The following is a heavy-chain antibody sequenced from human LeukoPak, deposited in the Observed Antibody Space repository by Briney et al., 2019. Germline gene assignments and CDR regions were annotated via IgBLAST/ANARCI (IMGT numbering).Heavy chain of an antibody. D-gene: IGHD6-19*01. V-gene: IGHV4-59*01. CDR3: ATIAVAGHSDY. CDR1: GGSISSYY. Sequence: SETLSLTCTVSGGSISSYYWSWIRQPPGKGLEWIGYIYYSGSTNYNPSLKSRVTISVDTSKNQFSLKLSSVTAAGTAVYYCATIAVAGHSDYWGQGTLVTVSS. CDR2: IYYSGST. J-gene: IGHJ4*02.